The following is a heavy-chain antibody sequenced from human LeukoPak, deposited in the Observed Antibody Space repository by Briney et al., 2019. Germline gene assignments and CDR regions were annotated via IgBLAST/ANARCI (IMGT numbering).Heavy chain of an antibody. CDR1: AGTFSCCA. V-gene: IGHV1-69*13. CDR3: ARDAGTNWNRGYMDV. D-gene: IGHD1-1*01. J-gene: IGHJ6*03. CDR2: IIPILGTA. Sequence: SVKVSCKASAGTFSCCAYSRVRQAPGQGHEWIGGIIPILGTANYAQKFQGRVTITADESTSTAYMELSSLRSEDTAVYYCARDAGTNWNRGYMDVWGKGTTVTVSS.